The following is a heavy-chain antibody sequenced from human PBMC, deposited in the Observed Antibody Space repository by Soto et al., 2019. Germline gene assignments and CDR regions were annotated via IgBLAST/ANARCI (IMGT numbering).Heavy chain of an antibody. Sequence: QVQLVQSGAEVKKPGSSVKVSCKASGGTFSSYTISWVRQAPGQGLEWMGRIIPILGIANYAQKFQGRVTITADKSTSTAYMELSSLRSEDTAVYYCAIDRVPAAGTRFDDWGQGTLVTVSS. J-gene: IGHJ4*02. CDR2: IIPILGIA. D-gene: IGHD6-13*01. CDR3: AIDRVPAAGTRFDD. V-gene: IGHV1-69*08. CDR1: GGTFSSYT.